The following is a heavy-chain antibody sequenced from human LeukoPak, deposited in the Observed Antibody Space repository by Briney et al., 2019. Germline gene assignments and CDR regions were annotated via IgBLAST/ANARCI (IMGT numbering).Heavy chain of an antibody. CDR3: AICSSSWSRWNAFDI. V-gene: IGHV5-51*01. J-gene: IGHJ3*02. CDR2: IYPGDSDA. Sequence: GESLKISCQGSGYTFTTYWIAWVRQMPGKGLEWMGSIYPGDSDARYSPSFQGQVTISADTSINTAHLQWSSLKASDTAMYYCAICSSSWSRWNAFDIWGQGTMVTGSS. CDR1: GYTFTTYW. D-gene: IGHD6-13*01.